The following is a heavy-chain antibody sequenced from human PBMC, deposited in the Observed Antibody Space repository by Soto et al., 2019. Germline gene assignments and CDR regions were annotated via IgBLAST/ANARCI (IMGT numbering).Heavy chain of an antibody. D-gene: IGHD3-3*01. J-gene: IGHJ6*02. Sequence: GGSLRLSCTGFGFPFDDFAINWVRQAPGKGLEWVGLIRNQSYQETTEYAAAVKGRFTISRDTSNGIAYLQMNSLRAEDTAVYYCAKDRASADFGVVIIYYYYGMDVWGQGTTVTVSS. CDR2: IRNQSYQETT. CDR3: AKDRASADFGVVIIYYYYGMDV. CDR1: GFPFDDFA. V-gene: IGHV3-49*04.